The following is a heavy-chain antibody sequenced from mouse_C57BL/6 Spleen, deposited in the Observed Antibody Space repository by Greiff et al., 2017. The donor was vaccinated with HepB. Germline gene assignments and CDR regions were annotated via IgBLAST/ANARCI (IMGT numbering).Heavy chain of an antibody. V-gene: IGHV5-16*01. CDR2: INYDGSST. CDR1: GFTFSDYY. CDR3: ARTSAYYSNYVSYFDY. Sequence: EVKVVESEGGLVQPGSSMKLSCTASGFTFSDYYMAWVRQVPEKGLEWVANINYDGSSTYYLDSLKSRFIISRDNAKNILYLQMSSLKSEDTATYYCARTSAYYSNYVSYFDYWGQGTTLTVSS. D-gene: IGHD2-5*01. J-gene: IGHJ2*01.